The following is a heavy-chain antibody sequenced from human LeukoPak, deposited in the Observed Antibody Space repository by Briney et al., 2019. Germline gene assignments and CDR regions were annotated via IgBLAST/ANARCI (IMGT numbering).Heavy chain of an antibody. J-gene: IGHJ4*02. Sequence: GGSLRLSCAASGFTFSSYWMSWVRQAPGKGLEWVADIKQGGSEKYYVDSVKGRFTISRDNAKNSLYLQMNSLRAEDTAVYYCARDFASKKHIVVVTLFDYWGQGTLVTVSS. CDR2: IKQGGSEK. V-gene: IGHV3-7*01. CDR3: ARDFASKKHIVVVTLFDY. CDR1: GFTFSSYW. D-gene: IGHD2-21*02.